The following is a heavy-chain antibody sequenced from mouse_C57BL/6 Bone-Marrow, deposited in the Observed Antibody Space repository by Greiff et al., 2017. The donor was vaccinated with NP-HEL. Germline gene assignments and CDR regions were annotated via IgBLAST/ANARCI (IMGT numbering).Heavy chain of an antibody. CDR1: GFSFNTYA. V-gene: IGHV10-1*01. D-gene: IGHD1-1*01. CDR2: IRSKSNNYAT. J-gene: IGHJ4*01. CDR3: VRHNYGSKNYYAMDY. Sequence: EVHLVESGGGLVQPKGSLKLSCAASGFSFNTYAMNWVRQAPGKGLEWVARIRSKSNNYATYYADSVKDRFTISRDDSESMLYLQMNNLKTEDTAMYYCVRHNYGSKNYYAMDYWGQGTSVTVSS.